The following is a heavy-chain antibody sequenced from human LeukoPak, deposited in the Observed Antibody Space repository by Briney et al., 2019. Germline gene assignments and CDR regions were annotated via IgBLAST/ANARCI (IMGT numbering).Heavy chain of an antibody. CDR1: GGSISSYY. Sequence: SETLSLTCTVSGGSISSYYLSWIRQPRGKGLEWIGYIYYSGSTNYNPSLKSRVTISVDTSKNQFSLKLSSVTAADTAVYYCAREELSVAAQRPAFDIWGQGTRVTVSS. D-gene: IGHD1-26*01. J-gene: IGHJ3*02. V-gene: IGHV4-59*01. CDR2: IYYSGST. CDR3: AREELSVAAQRPAFDI.